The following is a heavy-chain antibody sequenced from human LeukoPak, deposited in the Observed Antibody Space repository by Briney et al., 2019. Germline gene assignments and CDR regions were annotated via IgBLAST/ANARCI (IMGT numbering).Heavy chain of an antibody. J-gene: IGHJ4*02. CDR3: ASEKGYSYGYSQSFDY. Sequence: PGGSLRLSCAASGFTFSSYAMSWVRQAPGEGLEWVSAISGSGGSTYYADSVKGRFTISRDNSKNTLYLQMNSLRAEDTAVYYCASEKGYSYGYSQSFDYWGQGTLVTVSS. CDR1: GFTFSSYA. CDR2: ISGSGGST. V-gene: IGHV3-23*01. D-gene: IGHD5-18*01.